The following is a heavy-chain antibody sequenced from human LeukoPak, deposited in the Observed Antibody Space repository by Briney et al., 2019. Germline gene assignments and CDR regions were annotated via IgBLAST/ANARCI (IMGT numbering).Heavy chain of an antibody. D-gene: IGHD2-21*01. V-gene: IGHV3-21*01. Sequence: KAGGSLRLSCAASGFTFSSYSMNWVRQAPGKGLEWVSSISSSSSYIYYADSVKGRFTISRDNAKNSLYLQMNSMRAEDTAVYYCARDSSRRGGAGGYYFDYWGQGTLVTVSS. CDR3: ARDSSRRGGAGGYYFDY. CDR2: ISSSSSYI. CDR1: GFTFSSYS. J-gene: IGHJ4*02.